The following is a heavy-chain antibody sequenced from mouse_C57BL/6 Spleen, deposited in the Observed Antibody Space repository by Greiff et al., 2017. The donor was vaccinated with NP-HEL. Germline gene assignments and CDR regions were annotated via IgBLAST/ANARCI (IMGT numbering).Heavy chain of an antibody. D-gene: IGHD1-1*01. Sequence: QVQLKQSGPGLVAPSQSLSITCTVSGFSLTSYGVHWVRQPPGKGLEWLVVIWSDGSTTYNSALKSRLSISKDNSKSQVFLKMNSLQTDDTAMYYCARHCYYGSAYAMDYWGQGTSVTVSS. V-gene: IGHV2-6-1*01. CDR2: IWSDGST. J-gene: IGHJ4*01. CDR3: ARHCYYGSAYAMDY. CDR1: GFSLTSYG.